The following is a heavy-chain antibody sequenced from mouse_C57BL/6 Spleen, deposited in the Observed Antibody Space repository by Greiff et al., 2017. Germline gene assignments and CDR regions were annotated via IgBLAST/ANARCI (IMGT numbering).Heavy chain of an antibody. Sequence: QVQLQQSGPELVKPGASVKISCKASGYAFSSSWMNWVKQRPGTGLEWIGRIYPGDGDTNYHGKFKGKATLTADKASSTAYMRRSSLTSDDSAVYFCARPGPGYYFDYWGQGTTLTVSS. CDR1: GYAFSSSW. J-gene: IGHJ2*01. V-gene: IGHV1-82*01. CDR2: IYPGDGDT. CDR3: ARPGPGYYFDY.